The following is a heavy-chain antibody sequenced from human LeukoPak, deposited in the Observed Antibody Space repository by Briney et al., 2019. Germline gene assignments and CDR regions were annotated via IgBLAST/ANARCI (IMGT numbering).Heavy chain of an antibody. CDR1: GGSISSSSYY. CDR2: IYYSGST. V-gene: IGHV4-39*01. J-gene: IGHJ5*02. Sequence: SETLSLTCTVSGGSISSSSYYWGWIRQPPGKGLEWIGSIYYSGSTYYNPSLKSRVTISVDTSKNQFSLKLSSVTAADTAVYYCAIATKYNWNDQSNWFDPWGQGTLVTVSS. D-gene: IGHD1-1*01. CDR3: AIATKYNWNDQSNWFDP.